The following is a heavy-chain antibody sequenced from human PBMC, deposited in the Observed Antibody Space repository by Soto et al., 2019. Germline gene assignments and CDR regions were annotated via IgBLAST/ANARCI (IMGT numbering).Heavy chain of an antibody. J-gene: IGHJ3*02. CDR2: IYYSGST. Sequence: SETLSLTCTVAGDSISSYYWSWIRQPPGKGLEWIGYIYYSGSTNYNPSLKSRVTISVDTSKNQFSLKLSSVTAADTAVYYCAFSGPMVRGVPYAFDIWGQGTMVTV. V-gene: IGHV4-59*01. CDR1: GDSISSYY. D-gene: IGHD3-10*01. CDR3: AFSGPMVRGVPYAFDI.